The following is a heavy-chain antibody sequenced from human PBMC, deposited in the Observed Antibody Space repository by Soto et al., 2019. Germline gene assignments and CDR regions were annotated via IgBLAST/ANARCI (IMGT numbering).Heavy chain of an antibody. D-gene: IGHD3-3*01. CDR2: IIPIFGTA. J-gene: IGHJ4*02. CDR3: AREQYYDFWSSQHREYYFDY. Sequence: QVQLVQSGAEVKKPGSSVKVSCKASGGTFSSYAISWVRQAPGQGLEWMGGIIPIFGTANYAQKFQGRVTITADESTSTAYMELSSLRSEDTAVYYCAREQYYDFWSSQHREYYFDYWGQGTLVTVSS. CDR1: GGTFSSYA. V-gene: IGHV1-69*01.